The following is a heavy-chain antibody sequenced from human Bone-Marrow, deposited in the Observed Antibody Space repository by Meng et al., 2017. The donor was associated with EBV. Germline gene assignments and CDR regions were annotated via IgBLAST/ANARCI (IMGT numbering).Heavy chain of an antibody. CDR1: GGSISSGGYS. D-gene: IGHD2-2*01. CDR2: IYHSGST. J-gene: IGHJ4*02. Sequence: LQMPESVSGLVKPSQTLSLTCAVCGGSISSGGYSWSWIRQPPGKGLEWIGYIYHSGSTYYNPSLKSRVTISVDRSKNQFSLKLSSVTAADTAVYYCASSDCSSTSCYPRYWGQGTLVTVSS. V-gene: IGHV4-30-2*01. CDR3: ASSDCSSTSCYPRY.